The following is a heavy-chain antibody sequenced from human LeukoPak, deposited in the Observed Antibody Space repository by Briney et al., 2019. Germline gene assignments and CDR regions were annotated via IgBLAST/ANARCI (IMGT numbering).Heavy chain of an antibody. D-gene: IGHD4-11*01. CDR2: ISYDGSNK. V-gene: IGHV3-30-3*02. Sequence: GGSLRLSCAASGFTFSSYAMHWVRQAPGKGLEWVAVISYDGSNKYYADSVKGRFTISRDNSKSTLYLQMNSLRAEDTAVYYCAKNSARTTVTTGLSYWGQGTLVTVSS. CDR1: GFTFSSYA. CDR3: AKNSARTTVTTGLSY. J-gene: IGHJ4*02.